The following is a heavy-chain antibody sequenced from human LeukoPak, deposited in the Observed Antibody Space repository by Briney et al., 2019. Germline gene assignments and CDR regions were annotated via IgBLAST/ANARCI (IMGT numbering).Heavy chain of an antibody. D-gene: IGHD1-7*01. V-gene: IGHV3-11*04. CDR3: ARVTRRNYGPWAFDY. J-gene: IGHJ4*02. CDR2: ISNAASTI. Sequence: PGGSLRLSCAASVFIFSDYHMSWIRQAPGKGLEWVSYISNAASTIYYADSVKGRFTISRDNARNSLFLQMNSLRVQDTAVYYCARVTRRNYGPWAFDYWGQGTLATVSS. CDR1: VFIFSDYH.